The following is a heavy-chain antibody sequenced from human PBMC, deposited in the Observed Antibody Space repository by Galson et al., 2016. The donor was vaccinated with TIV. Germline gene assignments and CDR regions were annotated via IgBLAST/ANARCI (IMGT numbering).Heavy chain of an antibody. CDR2: ITTKAYGGTT. V-gene: IGHV3-49*04. Sequence: SLRLSCAASGFTFGNYAMSWVRQAPGKGLEWVGFITTKAYGGTTEYAASVKGRFTISRDDSKSIAYLQMNSLRTEDTAVYYCTRDLVRDIIVIPAVQFDYWGQGTLVTVSS. J-gene: IGHJ4*02. D-gene: IGHD2-2*01. CDR3: TRDLVRDIIVIPAVQFDY. CDR1: GFTFGNYA.